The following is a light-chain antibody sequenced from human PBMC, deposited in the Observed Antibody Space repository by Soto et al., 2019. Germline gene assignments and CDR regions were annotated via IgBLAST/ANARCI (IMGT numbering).Light chain of an antibody. Sequence: DIQMTQSPSSLSAFIGDRVTITFRTSHNISSHLNWDHQKPGKAPNLLISATSSLQSGVPSGFSGSGSGTDFTLTITSLQPDDFSNYYCQQCFSIPYTFGQGTQLQIK. J-gene: IGKJ2*01. CDR1: HNISSH. CDR2: ATS. CDR3: QQCFSIPYT. V-gene: IGKV1-39*01.